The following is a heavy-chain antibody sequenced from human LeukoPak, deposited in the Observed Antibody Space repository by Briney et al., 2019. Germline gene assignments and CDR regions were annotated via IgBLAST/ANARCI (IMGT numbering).Heavy chain of an antibody. CDR2: ISYTGNT. CDR1: GGSISSTTYS. J-gene: IGHJ3*02. Sequence: SETLSLTCTISGGSISSTTYSWGWIRQSPGKGLEWIGNISYTGNTSYNPSLKSRVTLSVDTSKNQFSLKLNSVPAADTATYYCARQFNNVLDIWGRGTMVTVSS. V-gene: IGHV4-39*01. CDR3: ARQFNNVLDI. D-gene: IGHD2/OR15-2a*01.